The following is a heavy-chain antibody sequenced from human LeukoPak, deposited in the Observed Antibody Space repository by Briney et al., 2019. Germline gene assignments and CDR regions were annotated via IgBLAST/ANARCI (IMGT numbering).Heavy chain of an antibody. V-gene: IGHV7-4-1*02. Sequence: ASVKVSCKASGYTFTGYYMHWVRQAPGQGLEWMGWINTNTGNPTYAQGFTGRFVFSLDTSVSTAYLQISSLKAEDTAVYYCARDLGSSRRNWFDPWGQGTLVTVSS. CDR1: GYTFTGYY. CDR2: INTNTGNP. D-gene: IGHD6-13*01. J-gene: IGHJ5*02. CDR3: ARDLGSSRRNWFDP.